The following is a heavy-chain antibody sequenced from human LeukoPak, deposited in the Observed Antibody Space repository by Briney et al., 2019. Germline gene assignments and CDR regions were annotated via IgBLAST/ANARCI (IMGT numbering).Heavy chain of an antibody. V-gene: IGHV1-46*04. CDR2: INPSGGST. Sequence: ASVKVSCKASGYTFTGYYMHWVRQAPGQGLEWMGIINPSGGSTSYAQKLQGRVTMTRDMSTSTVYMELSSLRSEDTAVYYCAREGAVAGIFGYWGQGTLVTVSS. CDR1: GYTFTGYY. D-gene: IGHD6-19*01. CDR3: AREGAVAGIFGY. J-gene: IGHJ4*02.